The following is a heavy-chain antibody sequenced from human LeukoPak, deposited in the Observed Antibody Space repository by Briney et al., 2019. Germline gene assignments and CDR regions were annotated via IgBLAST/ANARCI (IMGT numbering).Heavy chain of an antibody. CDR1: GFPFTIYA. V-gene: IGHV3-23*01. D-gene: IGHD3-10*01. J-gene: IGHJ4*02. CDR3: AKYRGFGDSYDS. Sequence: GGSLRLSCAASGFPFTIYAMSWVHQAPGKGVEWVSSIGGSSTYYADFVKGRFTISRDTSKNTMDLQMNSLRAEDTAIYYCAKYRGFGDSYDSWGQGTLVTVSS. CDR2: IGGSST.